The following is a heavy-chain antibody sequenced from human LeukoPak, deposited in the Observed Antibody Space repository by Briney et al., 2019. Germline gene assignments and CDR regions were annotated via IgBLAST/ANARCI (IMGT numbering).Heavy chain of an antibody. J-gene: IGHJ6*04. CDR1: GGTLSEHW. Sequence: SGGSLRLSCADSGGTLSEHWRNWFRQALGGGLEWVAKINGAGSGTEYLESVKGRFTISRDDAKNSLYLQMNSRSGEDTAVYYCVIEDWGRDVWGRGTTVTVSS. D-gene: IGHD3-16*01. V-gene: IGHV3-7*01. CDR3: VIEDWGRDV. CDR2: INGAGSGT.